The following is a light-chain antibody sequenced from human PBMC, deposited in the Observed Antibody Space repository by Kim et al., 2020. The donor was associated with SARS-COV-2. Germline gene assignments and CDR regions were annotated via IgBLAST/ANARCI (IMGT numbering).Light chain of an antibody. J-gene: IGLJ2*01. CDR1: SDDVGTYNF. CDR3: CSYVGSYIWV. Sequence: QSALTQPRSVSGSPGQSVTISCTGTSDDVGTYNFVSWYQHHPGKAPRLIIYDVFKRPSGVPDRFSGSKSGNTASLTISGLQTDEEADYYCCSYVGSYIWVFGGGTQLTVL. V-gene: IGLV2-11*01. CDR2: DVF.